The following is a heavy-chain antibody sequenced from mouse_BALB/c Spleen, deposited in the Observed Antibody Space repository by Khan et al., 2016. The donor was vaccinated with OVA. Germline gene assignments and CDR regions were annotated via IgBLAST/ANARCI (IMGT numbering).Heavy chain of an antibody. CDR2: IWSGGTT. Sequence: QVQLKESGPGLVQPSQNLSITCTVPGFSLITYGVHWVRQSPGKGLEWLGVIWSGGTTDYNAAFISRLSITKDNSKSQVFFKMNSLQADDTAICYCARNSCRDDFTYWGRGTLVTVSA. CDR1: GFSLITYG. J-gene: IGHJ3*01. CDR3: ARNSCRDDFTY. D-gene: IGHD2-12*01. V-gene: IGHV2-4-1*01.